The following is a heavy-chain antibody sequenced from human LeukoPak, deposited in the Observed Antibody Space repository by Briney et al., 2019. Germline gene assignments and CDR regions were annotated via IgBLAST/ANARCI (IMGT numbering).Heavy chain of an antibody. CDR1: GGSISSSNYY. D-gene: IGHD3-10*01. CDR3: AIWGMVRGVIIDY. Sequence: SETLSLTCTVSGGSISSSNYYWGWIRQPPGKGLEWIGSIYYSGSTYYNPSLKSRVTISVDTSKNQFSLKLSSVTAADTAVYYCAIWGMVRGVIIDYWGQGTLVTVSS. CDR2: IYYSGST. V-gene: IGHV4-39*01. J-gene: IGHJ4*02.